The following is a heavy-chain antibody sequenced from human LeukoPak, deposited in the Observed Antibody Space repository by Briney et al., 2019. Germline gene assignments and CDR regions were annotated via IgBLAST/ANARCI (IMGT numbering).Heavy chain of an antibody. D-gene: IGHD5-18*01. CDR1: GGSVSSGDYY. V-gene: IGHV4-30-2*01. J-gene: IGHJ3*02. Sequence: SETLSLTCTVSGGSVSSGDYYWSWIRQPPGKGLEWIGYIYHSGSTYYNPSLKSRVTISVDRSKNQFSLKLSSVTAADTAVYYCARRLPTAMVTVRGVNAFDIWGQGTMVTVSS. CDR2: IYHSGST. CDR3: ARRLPTAMVTVRGVNAFDI.